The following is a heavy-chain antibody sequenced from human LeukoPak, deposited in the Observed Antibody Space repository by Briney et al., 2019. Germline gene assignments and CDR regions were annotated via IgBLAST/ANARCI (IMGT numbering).Heavy chain of an antibody. J-gene: IGHJ6*03. Sequence: GGSLRLSCAASGFTFSSYGMHWVRQTPGKGLEWVAIIRYDRSNKYYADSVKGRFTISRDNSKNTLYLQMNSLRPEDTAVYYCAKENGDYPYYYYYYMDVWGKGTTVTISS. CDR2: IRYDRSNK. CDR1: GFTFSSYG. D-gene: IGHD4-17*01. CDR3: AKENGDYPYYYYYYMDV. V-gene: IGHV3-30*02.